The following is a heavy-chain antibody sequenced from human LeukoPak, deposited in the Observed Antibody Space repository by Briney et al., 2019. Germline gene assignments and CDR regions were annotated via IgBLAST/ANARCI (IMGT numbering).Heavy chain of an antibody. Sequence: PSETLSLTCTVSGGSISSYYWSWIRQPPGKGLEWIGYIYYSGSTNYNPSLKSRVTISVDTSKNQFSLKLSSVTAADTSVYYCAVAPSGAFDIWGQGTMVTVSS. D-gene: IGHD7-27*01. J-gene: IGHJ3*02. CDR2: IYYSGST. V-gene: IGHV4-59*01. CDR1: GGSISSYY. CDR3: AVAPSGAFDI.